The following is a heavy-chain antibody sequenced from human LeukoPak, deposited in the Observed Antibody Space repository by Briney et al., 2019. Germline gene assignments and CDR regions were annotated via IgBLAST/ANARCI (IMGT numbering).Heavy chain of an antibody. Sequence: GGSLRLSCAASGFTFNNYPMSWVRQAPGKGLEWVSATSTSGGSAYYADSVKGRFTISRDNSKNTLYLQMDSLRADDTAVYYCARYSGSYYYPPAWDLWGQGTLVTVSS. CDR2: TSTSGGSA. D-gene: IGHD1-26*01. V-gene: IGHV3-23*01. J-gene: IGHJ4*02. CDR1: GFTFNNYP. CDR3: ARYSGSYYYPPAWDL.